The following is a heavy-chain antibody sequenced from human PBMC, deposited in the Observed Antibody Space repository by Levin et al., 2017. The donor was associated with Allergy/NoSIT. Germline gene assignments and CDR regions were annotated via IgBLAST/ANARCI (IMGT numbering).Heavy chain of an antibody. CDR3: ARDPGYSAFDY. D-gene: IGHD2-21*01. CDR2: IKEDGSEK. CDR1: GFTFNNYW. Sequence: GGSLRLSCAASGFTFNNYWMGWVRQTPRKGLEWVGNIKEDGSEKNYVDSVKGRFTISRDNAKNSVYLQMNSLRAEDTAVYYCARDPGYSAFDYWGQGTLVTVSS. J-gene: IGHJ4*02. V-gene: IGHV3-7*01.